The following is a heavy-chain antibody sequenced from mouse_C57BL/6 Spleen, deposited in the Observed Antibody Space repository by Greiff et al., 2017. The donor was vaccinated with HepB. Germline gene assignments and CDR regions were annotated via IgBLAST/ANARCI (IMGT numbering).Heavy chain of an antibody. J-gene: IGHJ3*01. V-gene: IGHV1-22*01. CDR1: GYTFTGYN. Sequence: EVKLQQSGPELVKPGASVKMSCKASGYTFTGYNMHWVNQSPGKSLEWIGSINPNNGGTNYNQKFKGKGTLTVNKSSSTVYMELRRLTSEDSAVYYCEIPEYDGSSLFAYWGQGTPVTVSA. CDR2: INPNNGGT. D-gene: IGHD1-1*01. CDR3: EIPEYDGSSLFAY.